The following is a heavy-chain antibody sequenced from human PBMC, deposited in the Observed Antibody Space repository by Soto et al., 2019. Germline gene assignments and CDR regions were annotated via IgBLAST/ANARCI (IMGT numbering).Heavy chain of an antibody. CDR2: ISGSAAGT. Sequence: EVQLLESGGGLVQPGGSLRLSCPASGFTFSAYAMAWVRQAPGKGLEWVSSISGSAAGTYYADSVKGRFTISRDNSKNMLYLQMNSLRAEDTAVYYCARGETMTTRSGPDYWGQGTLVTVSS. D-gene: IGHD4-17*01. CDR3: ARGETMTTRSGPDY. V-gene: IGHV3-23*01. CDR1: GFTFSAYA. J-gene: IGHJ4*02.